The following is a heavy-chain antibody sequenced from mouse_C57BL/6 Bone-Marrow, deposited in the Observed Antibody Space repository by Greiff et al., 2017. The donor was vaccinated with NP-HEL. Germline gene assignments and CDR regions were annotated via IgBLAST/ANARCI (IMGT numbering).Heavy chain of an antibody. CDR2: ISSGSSTI. CDR1: GFTFSDYG. CDR3: ARPGYGNYPYYYAMDY. Sequence: VQLKESGGGLVKPGGSLKLSCAASGFTFSDYGMHWVRQAPEKGLEWVAYISSGSSTIYYADTVKGRFTISRDNAKNTLFLQMTSLRSEDTAMYYCARPGYGNYPYYYAMDYWGQGTSVTVSS. J-gene: IGHJ4*01. V-gene: IGHV5-17*01. D-gene: IGHD2-10*02.